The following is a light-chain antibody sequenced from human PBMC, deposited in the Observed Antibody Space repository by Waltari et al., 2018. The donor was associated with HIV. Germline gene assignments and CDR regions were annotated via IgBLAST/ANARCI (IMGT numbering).Light chain of an antibody. V-gene: IGLV1-47*01. Sequence: QSVLTQPPSASGTPGKRVTISCSGSSSHIGSNYVYWYQQLPGTAPKLLIYRNNQRPSGVPDRFSGSKSGTSASLAISGLRSEDEADYYCAAWDDSLSGWVFGGGTKLTVL. J-gene: IGLJ3*02. CDR2: RNN. CDR1: SSHIGSNY. CDR3: AAWDDSLSGWV.